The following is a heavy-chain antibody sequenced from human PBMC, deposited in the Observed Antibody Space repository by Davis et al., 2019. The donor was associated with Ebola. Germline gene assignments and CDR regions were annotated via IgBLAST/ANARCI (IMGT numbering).Heavy chain of an antibody. CDR3: ARLTTVTADHWYFDL. Sequence: MPSETLSLTCTVSGASITSHYWSWMRQPPGKGLEWIGNVHYSGSTNYSPSLKSRVTTSVDTSNNQISLKLNWLSAADTAVYFCARLTTVTADHWYFDLWGRGTLVTVSS. CDR2: VHYSGST. J-gene: IGHJ2*01. D-gene: IGHD4-17*01. CDR1: GASITSHY. V-gene: IGHV4-59*11.